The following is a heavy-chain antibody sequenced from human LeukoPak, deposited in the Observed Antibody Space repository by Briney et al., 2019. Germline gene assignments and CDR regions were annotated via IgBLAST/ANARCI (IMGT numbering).Heavy chain of an antibody. CDR3: ARHLHHYGSGNYYYYFYAMDV. J-gene: IGHJ6*02. CDR2: IWYDGSNK. D-gene: IGHD3-10*01. CDR1: GFTFSSYG. V-gene: IGHV3-33*01. Sequence: PGGSLRLSCAASGFTFSSYGMHWVRQAPGKGLEWVAVIWYDGSNKYYADSVKGRFTISRDNSKNTLYLQMNSLRADDTAVYYCARHLHHYGSGNYYYYFYAMDVWGQGTTVTVSS.